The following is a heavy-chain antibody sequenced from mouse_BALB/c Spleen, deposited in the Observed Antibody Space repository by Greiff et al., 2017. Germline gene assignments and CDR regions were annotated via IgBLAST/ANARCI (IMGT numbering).Heavy chain of an antibody. CDR3: ANYYGTRYFDV. CDR1: GYTFTSYW. D-gene: IGHD1-1*01. Sequence: QVQLQQPGAELVKPGASVKLSCKASGYTFTSYWMHWVKQRPGQGLEWIGEIDPSDSYTNYNQKFKGKATLTVDKSSSTAYMQLSSLTSEDSAVYYCANYYGTRYFDVWGAGTTVTVSA. V-gene: IGHV1-69*02. CDR2: IDPSDSYT. J-gene: IGHJ1*01.